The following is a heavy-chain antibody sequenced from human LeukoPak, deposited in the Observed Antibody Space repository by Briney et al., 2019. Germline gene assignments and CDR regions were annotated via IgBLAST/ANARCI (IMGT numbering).Heavy chain of an antibody. J-gene: IGHJ4*02. CDR2: ISGSGGST. Sequence: GGSLRLSCAASGFTFSSYAMSWVRQAPGKGLEWVSGISGSGGSTYYADSVKGRFTISRDNSKNTLYLQMNSLRAEDTAVYYCAKEPMITFGGVIVPNQDYWGQGTLVTVSS. D-gene: IGHD3-16*02. CDR3: AKEPMITFGGVIVPNQDY. CDR1: GFTFSSYA. V-gene: IGHV3-23*01.